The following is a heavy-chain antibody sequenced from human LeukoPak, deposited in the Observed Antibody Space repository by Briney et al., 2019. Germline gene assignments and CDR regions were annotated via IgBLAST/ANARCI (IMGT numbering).Heavy chain of an antibody. CDR3: ARAMPPDYGGNSDAFDI. CDR1: GGSFSGYY. V-gene: IGHV4-34*01. J-gene: IGHJ3*02. CDR2: INHSGST. D-gene: IGHD4-23*01. Sequence: PSETLSLTCAVYGGSFSGYYWSWIRQPPGKGLEWIGEINHSGSTNYNPSLKSRVTISVDTSKNQFSLKLSSVTAADTAVYYCARAMPPDYGGNSDAFDIWGQGTMVTVSS.